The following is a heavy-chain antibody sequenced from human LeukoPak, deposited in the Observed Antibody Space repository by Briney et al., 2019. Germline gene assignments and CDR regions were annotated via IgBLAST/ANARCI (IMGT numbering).Heavy chain of an antibody. CDR1: GFTFSSYG. CDR2: IWYDGSNT. CDR3: ARDDPGSGSYYEGGSDI. J-gene: IGHJ3*02. Sequence: GGSLRLSCAASGFTFSSYGMHWVRQAPGKGLEWVAVIWYDGSNTYYAESVKGRFTISRDNSKNTLYLQMNSLRAEDTAVYYCARDDPGSGSYYEGGSDIWGQGTMVTVSS. V-gene: IGHV3-33*01. D-gene: IGHD3-10*01.